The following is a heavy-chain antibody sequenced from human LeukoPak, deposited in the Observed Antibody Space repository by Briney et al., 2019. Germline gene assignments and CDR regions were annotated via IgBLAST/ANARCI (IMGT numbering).Heavy chain of an antibody. D-gene: IGHD3-10*01. CDR1: GFTFDTYA. V-gene: IGHV3-23*01. CDR3: ANERGDGSGAFDY. Sequence: GGSLRLSCAASGFTFDTYAMSWVRQAPGKGLEWVSALSSSGDRKYYAGSVKGRFTISRDNSKNTLYLQMNSLRAEDTAVYYCANERGDGSGAFDYWGQGTLVTVSS. J-gene: IGHJ4*02. CDR2: LSSSGDRK.